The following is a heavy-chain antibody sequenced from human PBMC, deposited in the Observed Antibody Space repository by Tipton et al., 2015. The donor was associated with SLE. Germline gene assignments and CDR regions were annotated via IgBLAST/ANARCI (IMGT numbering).Heavy chain of an antibody. J-gene: IGHJ4*02. CDR2: MNPNSGNT. D-gene: IGHD2-2*01. V-gene: IGHV1-8*02. CDR1: GYTFTSYG. Sequence: QSGAEVKRPGASVKVSCKASGYTFTSYGISWVRQAPGQGLEWMGWMNPNSGNTGYAQKFQGRVTMTRNTSISTAYMELSSLRSEDTAVYYCALYCSSTSCSLYWGQGTLVTVSS. CDR3: ALYCSSTSCSLY.